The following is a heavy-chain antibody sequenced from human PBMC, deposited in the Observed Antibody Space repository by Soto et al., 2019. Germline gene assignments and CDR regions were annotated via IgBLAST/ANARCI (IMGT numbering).Heavy chain of an antibody. CDR1: GFTFSSYG. J-gene: IGHJ4*02. V-gene: IGHV3-30*18. CDR2: ISYDGSNK. D-gene: IGHD1-26*01. CDR3: AKGESSGSYSNSTGGY. Sequence: PGGSLRLSCAASGFTFSSYGMHWVRQAPGKGLEWVAVISYDGSNKYYADSVKGRFTISRDNSKNTLYLQMNSLRAEDTAVYYCAKGESSGSYSNSTGGYWGQGTLVTVSS.